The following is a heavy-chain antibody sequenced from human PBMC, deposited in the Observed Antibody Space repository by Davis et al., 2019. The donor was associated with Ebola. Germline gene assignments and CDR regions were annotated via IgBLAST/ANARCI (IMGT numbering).Heavy chain of an antibody. Sequence: GESLKISCAASGFTFSNYDMTWVRQAPGKGLDWVSRISSSGGTTYYADSVRGRFTISRDNSRNTLYLQMNSLRAEDTAVYYCAGAWDWGQGTLVTASS. CDR1: GFTFSNYD. D-gene: IGHD3-16*01. V-gene: IGHV3-23*01. CDR3: AGAWD. CDR2: ISSSGGTT. J-gene: IGHJ4*02.